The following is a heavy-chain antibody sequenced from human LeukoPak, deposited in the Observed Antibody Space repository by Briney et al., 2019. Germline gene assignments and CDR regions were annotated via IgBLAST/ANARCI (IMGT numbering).Heavy chain of an antibody. D-gene: IGHD1-26*01. J-gene: IGHJ5*02. V-gene: IGHV4-34*01. CDR3: ARDSRRQPKWELDWFDP. Sequence: KPSETLSLTCAVYGGSFSGYYWSWIRQPPGKGLEWIGEINHSGSTNYNPSLKSRVTISVDTSKNQFSLKLSSVTAADTAVYYCARDSRRQPKWELDWFDPWGQGTLVTVSS. CDR2: INHSGST. CDR1: GGSFSGYY.